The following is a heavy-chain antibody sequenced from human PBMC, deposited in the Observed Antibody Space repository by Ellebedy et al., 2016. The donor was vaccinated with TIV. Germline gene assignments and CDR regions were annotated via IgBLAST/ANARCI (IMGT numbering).Heavy chain of an antibody. Sequence: GGSLRLXXSASGFTFSASPMTWVRQAPGKGLEWVATIKVGGSDKDYVDSVKGRFTISRDNAKNSLHLEMNSLRAEDTAVYYCAKRHCYGDCRDGFDMWGQGTVVTVSS. CDR1: GFTFSASP. J-gene: IGHJ3*02. CDR3: AKRHCYGDCRDGFDM. CDR2: IKVGGSDK. V-gene: IGHV3-7*03. D-gene: IGHD2-21*02.